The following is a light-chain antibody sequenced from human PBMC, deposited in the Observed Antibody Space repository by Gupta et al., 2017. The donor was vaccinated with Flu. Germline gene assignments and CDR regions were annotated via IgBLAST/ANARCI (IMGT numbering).Light chain of an antibody. J-gene: IGKJ4*01. V-gene: IGKV1-27*01. CDR1: QGIANF. CDR3: HQENRDHPTFS. CDR2: GAT. Sequence: IQMTQSPSSLSASVGDRVTITCRARQGIANFLAWYQQKPSQTPKLLIYGATTLHSGVTSHFSGSGSGTDLNLTINSSHPEDVESYYCHQENRDHPTFSFGRGTKVEIK.